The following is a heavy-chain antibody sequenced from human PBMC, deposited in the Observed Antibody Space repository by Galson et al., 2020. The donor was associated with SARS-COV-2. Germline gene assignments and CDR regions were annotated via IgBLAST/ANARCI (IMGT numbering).Heavy chain of an antibody. J-gene: IGHJ4*02. CDR2: IYYSGST. V-gene: IGHV4-61*01. CDR1: GGSVSSGSYY. Sequence: SETLSLTCTVSGGSVSSGSYYWSWIRQPPGKGLEWIGYIYYSGSTNYNPSLKSRVTISVDTSKNQFYLKLSSVTAADTAVYYCARGYNWNHGCFDYWGQGTLVTVSS. D-gene: IGHD1-20*01. CDR3: ARGYNWNHGCFDY.